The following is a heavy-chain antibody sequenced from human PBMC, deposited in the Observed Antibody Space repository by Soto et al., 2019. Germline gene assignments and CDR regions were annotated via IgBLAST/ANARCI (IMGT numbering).Heavy chain of an antibody. J-gene: IGHJ6*02. CDR2: IYSGGST. CDR3: ARDRKVVRGVTYYYYYGMDV. Sequence: GSLRLSFAAAGFTVSSNYMSWVRQAPGKGLEWVSVIYSGGSTYYADSVKGRFTISRDNSKNTLYLQMNSLRAEDTAVYYCARDRKVVRGVTYYYYYGMDVWGQGTTVTVSS. V-gene: IGHV3-53*01. D-gene: IGHD3-10*01. CDR1: GFTVSSNY.